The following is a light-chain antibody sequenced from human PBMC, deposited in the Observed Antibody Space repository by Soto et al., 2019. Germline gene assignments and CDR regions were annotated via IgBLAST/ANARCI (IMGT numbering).Light chain of an antibody. Sequence: SALTQPPSASGSPGQSVTLSCTGTSSDVGGYNYVSWYQQYPGKVPKLMVYEVNKRPSGVPDRFSGSKSGNTASLTVSGLQAEDEADYYCTSYAGGNNVFGTGTKVTVL. CDR3: TSYAGGNNV. V-gene: IGLV2-8*01. CDR1: SSDVGGYNY. CDR2: EVN. J-gene: IGLJ1*01.